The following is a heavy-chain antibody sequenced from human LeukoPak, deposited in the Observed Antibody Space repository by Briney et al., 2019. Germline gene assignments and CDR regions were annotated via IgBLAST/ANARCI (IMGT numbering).Heavy chain of an antibody. V-gene: IGHV4-34*01. CDR2: IKHSGST. CDR3: ASRGELEDY. CDR1: GGSFSGYY. J-gene: IGHJ4*02. Sequence: PSETLSLTCAVYGGSFSGYYWSWIRQPPGKGLEWIGEIKHSGSTNYNPSLKSRVTISVDTSKNQFSLKLSSVTAADTAVYYCASRGELEDYWGRGTLVTVSS. D-gene: IGHD1-26*01.